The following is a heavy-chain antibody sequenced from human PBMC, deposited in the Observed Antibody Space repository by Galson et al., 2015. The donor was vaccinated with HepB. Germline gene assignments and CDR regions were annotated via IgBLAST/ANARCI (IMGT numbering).Heavy chain of an antibody. CDR3: ARESSLIYSGYGATLTKTGGVDP. V-gene: IGHV1-69*06. D-gene: IGHD5-12*01. CDR2: IIPIFGTA. CDR1: GGTFSSYA. Sequence: SVKVSCKASGGTFSSYAISWVRQAPGQGLEWMGGIIPIFGTANYAQKFQGRVTITADKSTSTAYMELSSLRSEDTAVYYCARESSLIYSGYGATLTKTGGVDPWGQGTLVTVSS. J-gene: IGHJ5*02.